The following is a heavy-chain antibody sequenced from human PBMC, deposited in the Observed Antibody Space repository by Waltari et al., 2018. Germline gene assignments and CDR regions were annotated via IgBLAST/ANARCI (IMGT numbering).Heavy chain of an antibody. J-gene: IGHJ1*01. CDR1: GYTFTGYY. Sequence: QVQLVQSGAEVKKPGASVKVSCKASGYTFTGYYMHWVRQAPGQGLEWMVRINPNSGGTNYAQKFQGRVTMTRDTSISTAYMELSRLRSDDTAVYYCARGVYCSSTSCYEYFQHWGQGTLVTVSS. V-gene: IGHV1-2*06. CDR3: ARGVYCSSTSCYEYFQH. D-gene: IGHD2-2*01. CDR2: INPNSGGT.